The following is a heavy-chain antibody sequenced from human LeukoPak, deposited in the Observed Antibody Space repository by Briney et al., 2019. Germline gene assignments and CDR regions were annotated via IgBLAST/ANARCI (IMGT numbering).Heavy chain of an antibody. CDR2: LSPNGGNI. CDR1: RFTFSSFV. Sequence: GGSLRLSCSASRFTFSSFVMHWVRQAPGKGLDYVSTLSPNGGNIYYADSVKGRFTISRDNSKNTLYLQMSSLRAEDSALYYCVKDRTGTYAFDIWGQGTMVTVSS. CDR3: VKDRTGTYAFDI. D-gene: IGHD1-26*01. J-gene: IGHJ3*02. V-gene: IGHV3-64D*06.